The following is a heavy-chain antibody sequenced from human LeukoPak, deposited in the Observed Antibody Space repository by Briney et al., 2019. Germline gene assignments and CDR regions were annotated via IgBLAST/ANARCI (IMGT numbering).Heavy chain of an antibody. J-gene: IGHJ4*02. CDR2: SNPGGSS. V-gene: IGHV4-34*01. D-gene: IGHD3-22*01. Sequence: SETLSLTCSVYGGGSFSDYYWTWIRRPPGKGLEWIGESNPGGSSKYNPSLKSRGTISVDTSKNQFSLKLTSVTAADTAVYYCARAQHYDSDGYYLPFDQWGQGTLVTVSS. CDR1: GGGSFSDYY. CDR3: ARAQHYDSDGYYLPFDQ.